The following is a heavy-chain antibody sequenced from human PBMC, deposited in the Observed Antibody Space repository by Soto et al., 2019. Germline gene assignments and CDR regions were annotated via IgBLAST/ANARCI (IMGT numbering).Heavy chain of an antibody. Sequence: GGSLRLSWAASGFTFSNYNRNWVRQAPGKGLEWVSSISRSSSYIYYADSMKGRFTISRDNAKSSLYLQMDSLGADDTAVYYCARARGYNYGSDYWGQGTLVTVSS. CDR1: GFTFSNYN. D-gene: IGHD5-18*01. J-gene: IGHJ4*02. V-gene: IGHV3-21*01. CDR3: ARARGYNYGSDY. CDR2: ISRSSSYI.